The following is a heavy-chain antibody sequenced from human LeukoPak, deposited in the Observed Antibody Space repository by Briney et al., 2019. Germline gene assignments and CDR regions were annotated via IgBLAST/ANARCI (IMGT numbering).Heavy chain of an antibody. Sequence: GGSLRLSCAASGFTFSSYEMNWVRQAPGKGLEWVSYISSSGSTIYYADSVKGRFTISRDNAKNSLYLQMNSLRAEDTAVYYCARGPLWDYYDSSDPFDYWGQGTLVTVSS. CDR2: ISSSGSTI. V-gene: IGHV3-48*03. J-gene: IGHJ4*02. CDR3: ARGPLWDYYDSSDPFDY. CDR1: GFTFSSYE. D-gene: IGHD3-22*01.